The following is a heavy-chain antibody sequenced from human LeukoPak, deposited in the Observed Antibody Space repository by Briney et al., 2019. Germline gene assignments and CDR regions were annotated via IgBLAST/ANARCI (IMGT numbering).Heavy chain of an antibody. CDR1: GYTFTGYY. J-gene: IGHJ5*02. D-gene: IGHD3-10*01. CDR2: INPNSGGT. CDR3: ARDLRAHGSGSYP. Sequence: ASVKVSCKASGYTFTGYYMHWVRQAPGQGLEWMGWINPNSGGTNYAQKFQGRVTMTRDTSISTAYMELSRLRSDDTAVYYCARDLRAHGSGSYPWGQGTLVTVSS. V-gene: IGHV1-2*02.